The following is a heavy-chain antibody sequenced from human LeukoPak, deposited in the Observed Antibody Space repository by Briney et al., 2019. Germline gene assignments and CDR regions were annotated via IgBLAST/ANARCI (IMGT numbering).Heavy chain of an antibody. Sequence: PSETLSLTCTVSGGSISSSSYYWGWIRQPPGKGLEWIGSIYYSGSTYYNPSLKSRVTISVDTSKNQFSLKLSSVTAADTAVYYCARPFPSSPGYMDVWGQGTTVTVSS. V-gene: IGHV4-39*01. CDR3: ARPFPSSPGYMDV. D-gene: IGHD6-25*01. CDR2: IYYSGST. J-gene: IGHJ6*02. CDR1: GGSISSSSYY.